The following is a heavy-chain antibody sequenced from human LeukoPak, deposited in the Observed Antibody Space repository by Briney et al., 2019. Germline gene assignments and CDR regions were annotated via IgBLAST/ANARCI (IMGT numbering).Heavy chain of an antibody. V-gene: IGHV3-66*01. CDR3: AREYSSSWGLYYYMDV. CDR1: GFTVSSNY. J-gene: IGHJ6*03. Sequence: GGSLRLSCAASGFTVSSNYMSWVRQAPGKGLEWVSVIYSGGSTYYADSVKGRFTISRDNSKNTLYLQMNSLRAEDTAVYYCAREYSSSWGLYYYMDVWGKGTTVTVSS. CDR2: IYSGGST. D-gene: IGHD6-13*01.